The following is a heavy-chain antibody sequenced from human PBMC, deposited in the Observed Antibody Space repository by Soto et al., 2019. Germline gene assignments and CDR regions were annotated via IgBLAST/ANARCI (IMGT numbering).Heavy chain of an antibody. CDR3: AKDRGYCISTSCLYDY. J-gene: IGHJ4*02. CDR1: GFTFSSYS. D-gene: IGHD2-2*01. Sequence: GGSLRLSCAASGFTFSSYSMNWVRQAPGKGLEWVSYISSSSSTIYYADSVKGRFTISRDNAKNSLYLQMNSLRAEDTAMYYCAKDRGYCISTSCLYDYWGQGTLVTVSS. V-gene: IGHV3-48*01. CDR2: ISSSSSTI.